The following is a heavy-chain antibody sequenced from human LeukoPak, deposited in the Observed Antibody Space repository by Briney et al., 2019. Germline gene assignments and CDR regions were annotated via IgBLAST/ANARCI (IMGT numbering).Heavy chain of an antibody. CDR1: GGTFSSYA. J-gene: IGHJ4*02. CDR2: IIPIFGTA. V-gene: IGHV1-69*05. CDR3: AAKRVGGYFDY. D-gene: IGHD1-26*01. Sequence: SVKVSCKASGGTFSSYAISWVRQAPGQGLEWMGGIIPIFGTANYAQKFQERVTITRDMSTSTAYMELTSLRCEDTAVYYCAAKRVGGYFDYWGQGTLVTVSS.